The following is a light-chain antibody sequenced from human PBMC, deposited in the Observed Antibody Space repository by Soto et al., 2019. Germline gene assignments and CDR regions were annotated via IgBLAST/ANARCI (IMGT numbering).Light chain of an antibody. CDR3: QQYNSYSWT. Sequence: DIQMTQSPSTPSASVGDRVTLTSRASQSVSTWLAWYQQKPGKAPKLLIYKASSLESGVPSRFSGSGSGTEFTLTISSLQPDDFATYYCQQYNSYSWTFGQGTKVDI. CDR2: KAS. V-gene: IGKV1-5*03. CDR1: QSVSTW. J-gene: IGKJ1*01.